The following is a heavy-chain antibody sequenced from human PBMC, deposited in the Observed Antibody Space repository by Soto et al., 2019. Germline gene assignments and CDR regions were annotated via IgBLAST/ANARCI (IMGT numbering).Heavy chain of an antibody. CDR2: IYYSGST. V-gene: IGHV4-59*01. Sequence: PSETLSLTCTVSGGSISGYYWNWIRQPPGKGLEWIGYIYYSGSTNYNPSPKSRVTISVDTSKKQFSLKLNSVTAADTAMYYCARGYYYDSSGYFPLGYWGQGTLVTVSS. CDR1: GGSISGYY. CDR3: ARGYYYDSSGYFPLGY. J-gene: IGHJ4*02. D-gene: IGHD3-22*01.